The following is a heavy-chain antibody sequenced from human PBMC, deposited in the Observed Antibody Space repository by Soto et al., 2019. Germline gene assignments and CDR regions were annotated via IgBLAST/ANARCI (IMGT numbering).Heavy chain of an antibody. CDR3: ARDSYVWGCYRPGSDAFDI. Sequence: QVQLVQSGAEGKKPGASVKVSCKASGYTFTSYGITWVRQAPGQGLEWMGWISAYNGNTNYAQKLQGRVTMTTDTSRSTAYMELSGLRTDDTAVYYCARDSYVWGCYRPGSDAFDIWGQGTMVTVSS. D-gene: IGHD3-16*02. CDR1: GYTFTSYG. CDR2: ISAYNGNT. V-gene: IGHV1-18*01. J-gene: IGHJ3*02.